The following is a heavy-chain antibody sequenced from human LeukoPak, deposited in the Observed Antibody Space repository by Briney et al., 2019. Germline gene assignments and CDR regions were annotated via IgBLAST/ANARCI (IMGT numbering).Heavy chain of an antibody. V-gene: IGHV7-4-1*02. CDR1: GYTFTSYA. CDR3: ARGRWLQKLGPYYMDV. J-gene: IGHJ6*03. CDR2: INTNTGNP. Sequence: ASVKVSCKASGYTFTSYAMNWVRQAPGQGLEWMGWINTNTGNPTYAQGFTGRFVFSLDTSVSTAYLQISSLKAEDTAVYYCARGRWLQKLGPYYMDVWGKGTTVTVSS. D-gene: IGHD5-24*01.